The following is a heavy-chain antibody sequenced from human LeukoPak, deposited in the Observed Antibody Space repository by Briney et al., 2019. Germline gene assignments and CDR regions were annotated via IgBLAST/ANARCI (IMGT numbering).Heavy chain of an antibody. CDR1: GGSFSGYY. CDR2: INHSGST. Sequence: SETLSLTCAVYGGSFSGYYWSWTRQPPGKGLEWIGEINHSGSTNYNPSLKSRVTISVDTSKNQFSLKLSSVTAADTAVYYCAREDTAMVTDYWGQGTLVTVSS. V-gene: IGHV4-34*01. D-gene: IGHD5-18*01. CDR3: AREDTAMVTDY. J-gene: IGHJ4*02.